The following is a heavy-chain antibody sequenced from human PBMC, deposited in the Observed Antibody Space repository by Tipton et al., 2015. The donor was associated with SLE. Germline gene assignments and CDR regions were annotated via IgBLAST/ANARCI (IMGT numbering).Heavy chain of an antibody. CDR3: ARHYYYGSGSYKAFEI. J-gene: IGHJ3*02. Sequence: QVQLVQSGAEVKPSETLSLSCTVSGDSITTSSYCWGWIRQSPGKGLEWIGSIYYSGSTNYNPSLKSRVTISSDTSKNQFSLKLSSVTAADTAVYYCARHYYYGSGSYKAFEIWGQGTMVTVSS. D-gene: IGHD3-10*01. CDR2: IYYSGST. V-gene: IGHV4-39*01. CDR1: GDSITTSSYC.